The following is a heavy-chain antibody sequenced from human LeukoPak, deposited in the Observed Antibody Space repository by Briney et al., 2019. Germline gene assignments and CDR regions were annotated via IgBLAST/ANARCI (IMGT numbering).Heavy chain of an antibody. V-gene: IGHV4-59*01. CDR1: GASIRSYY. CDR3: ARRIAADYYFDY. CDR2: MYNSGST. D-gene: IGHD6-13*01. Sequence: SETLSLTCTVSGASIRSYYWSWIRQPPGRGLEWIGYMYNSGSTYYNPSLKSRVTISGDTPKNQFSLKLSSVTAADTAVYYCARRIAADYYFDYWGQGTLVTVSS. J-gene: IGHJ4*02.